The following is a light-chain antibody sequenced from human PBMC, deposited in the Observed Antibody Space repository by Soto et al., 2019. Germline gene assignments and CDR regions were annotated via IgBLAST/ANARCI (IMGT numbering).Light chain of an antibody. J-gene: IGKJ3*01. Sequence: EIVLTQSPGTLSLSPGERATLSCRASQSVSSSYLAWYQQKPGQAPRLLIYGASSRATGIPDRFSGSGSGTDFTLTIRRLEPEDFAVYYCQQYGSSHTFGPGTKVDIK. CDR1: QSVSSSY. CDR2: GAS. V-gene: IGKV3-20*01. CDR3: QQYGSSHT.